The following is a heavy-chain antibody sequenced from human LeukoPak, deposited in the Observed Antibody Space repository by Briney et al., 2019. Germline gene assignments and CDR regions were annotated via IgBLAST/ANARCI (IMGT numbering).Heavy chain of an antibody. CDR1: GGSISGYY. CDR2: IYSNGST. Sequence: SETLSLTCTVSGGSISGYYWTWIRQPPGKGLEWIGCIYSNGSTSYKPSLKSRITISVDTSKNQFSLNLSSVTAADTAVYYCVRGKAAAGAIWFDPWGQGTLVTVSS. J-gene: IGHJ5*02. D-gene: IGHD6-13*01. CDR3: VRGKAAAGAIWFDP. V-gene: IGHV4-59*01.